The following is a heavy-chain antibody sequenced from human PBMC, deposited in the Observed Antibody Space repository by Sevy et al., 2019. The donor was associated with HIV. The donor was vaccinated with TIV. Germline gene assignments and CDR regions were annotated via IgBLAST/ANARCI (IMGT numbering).Heavy chain of an antibody. CDR2: IIPILGTA. Sequence: ASVKVSCKASVGTFSSYAISWVRQAPGQGLEWMGGIIPILGTANYAQKFQGRVRITADESTSTAYMGLSSLRSEDTAVYYCAGSLGSVPFDYWGQGTLVTVSS. J-gene: IGHJ4*02. CDR1: VGTFSSYA. CDR3: AGSLGSVPFDY. D-gene: IGHD3-10*01. V-gene: IGHV1-69*13.